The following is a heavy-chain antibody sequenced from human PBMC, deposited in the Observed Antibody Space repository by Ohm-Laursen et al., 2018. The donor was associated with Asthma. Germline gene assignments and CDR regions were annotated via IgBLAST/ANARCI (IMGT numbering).Heavy chain of an antibody. CDR3: AGSRYYYGSGYPT. CDR2: ISYDGSNK. D-gene: IGHD3-10*01. Sequence: SLRLSCTASGFTFRSYAMHWVRQAPGKGLEWVAVISYDGSNKYYADSVKGRFTISRDNSKNTLYLQMNSLRAEDTAVYYCAGSRYYYGSGYPTWGQGTLVTVSS. CDR1: GFTFRSYA. V-gene: IGHV3-30-3*01. J-gene: IGHJ5*02.